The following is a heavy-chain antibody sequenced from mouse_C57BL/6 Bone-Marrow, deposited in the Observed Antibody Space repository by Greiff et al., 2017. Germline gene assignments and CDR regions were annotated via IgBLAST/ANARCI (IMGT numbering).Heavy chain of an antibody. D-gene: IGHD2-2*01. J-gene: IGHJ4*01. V-gene: IGHV1-22*01. Sequence: VQLQQSGPELVKPGASVKMSCKASGYTFTDYNMHWVKQSHGKSLEWMGYINPNNGGTSYNQKLKGKATLTVNKSSSTAYMELRSLTSEDSAVYYCANDLLWLRRYYYAMDYWGQGTSVTVSS. CDR3: ANDLLWLRRYYYAMDY. CDR2: INPNNGGT. CDR1: GYTFTDYN.